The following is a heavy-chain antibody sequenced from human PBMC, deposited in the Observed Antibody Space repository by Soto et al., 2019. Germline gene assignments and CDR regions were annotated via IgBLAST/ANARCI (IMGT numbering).Heavy chain of an antibody. D-gene: IGHD6-19*01. J-gene: IGHJ4*02. CDR1: GFTFTNYA. CDR2: ISPSGRTT. Sequence: GESLKISCAASGFTFTNYAMSWVRQAPGKGLEWVSTISPSGRTTYYADSVKGRFTISRDNSKDTLYLQMNSLRVEDTAVYYCARGSVAGRNFDYWGQGTLVTVSS. CDR3: ARGSVAGRNFDY. V-gene: IGHV3-23*01.